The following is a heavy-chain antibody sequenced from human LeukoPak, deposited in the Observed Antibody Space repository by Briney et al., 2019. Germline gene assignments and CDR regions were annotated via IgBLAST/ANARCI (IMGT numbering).Heavy chain of an antibody. CDR2: ISWNSDII. CDR1: GFTFDDYA. Sequence: GGSLRLSCAASGFTFDDYAMHWVRQAPGKGLEWVSSISWNSDIIGYADSVKGRFTISRDNAKNSLYLQMNSLRAEDLAFYYCAKDRYSSTSTYFDYWGQGTLVTVSS. D-gene: IGHD6-6*01. J-gene: IGHJ4*02. CDR3: AKDRYSSTSTYFDY. V-gene: IGHV3-9*03.